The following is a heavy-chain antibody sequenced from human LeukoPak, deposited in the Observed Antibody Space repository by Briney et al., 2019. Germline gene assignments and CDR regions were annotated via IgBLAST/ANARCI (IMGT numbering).Heavy chain of an antibody. D-gene: IGHD4-11*01. CDR2: IWSDGTNK. CDR3: AKDIERGFDYTNSLDY. CDR1: GFTFTSYG. V-gene: IGHV3-33*06. Sequence: GGSLRLSCAASGFTFTSYGMHWVRQAPGKGLEWVAVIWSDGTNKYYSDSVKGRFAISRDDSKNMVYLKMNSLRVEDTAVYYCAKDIERGFDYTNSLDYWGQGTLVTVSS. J-gene: IGHJ4*02.